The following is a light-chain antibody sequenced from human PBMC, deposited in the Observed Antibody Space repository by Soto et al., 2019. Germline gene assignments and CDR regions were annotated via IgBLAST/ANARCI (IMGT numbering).Light chain of an antibody. CDR3: QQFDVLPPYT. Sequence: DIQLTQSPPSLSASEGDRVTITCQASHEIKNYVNWYQQKPGKAPKLLIYDADNLQTGVPSRFSGSGAGTEFTFTIGSLQPEDVATYFCQQFDVLPPYTFGQGTKVEIK. V-gene: IGKV1-33*01. CDR2: DAD. J-gene: IGKJ2*01. CDR1: HEIKNY.